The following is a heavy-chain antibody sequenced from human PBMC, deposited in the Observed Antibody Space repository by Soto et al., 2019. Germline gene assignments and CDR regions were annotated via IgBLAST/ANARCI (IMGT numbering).Heavy chain of an antibody. CDR1: GFTFSSYW. V-gene: IGHV3-7*01. CDR3: ARDVEGDYFLGAFDI. CDR2: IKQDGSEK. D-gene: IGHD4-17*01. Sequence: GGSLRLSCAASGFTFSSYWMSWVRQAPGKGLEWVANIKQDGSEKYYVDSVKGRFTISRDNAKNSLYLQMNSLRAEDTAVYYCARDVEGDYFLGAFDIWGQGTMVTVSS. J-gene: IGHJ3*02.